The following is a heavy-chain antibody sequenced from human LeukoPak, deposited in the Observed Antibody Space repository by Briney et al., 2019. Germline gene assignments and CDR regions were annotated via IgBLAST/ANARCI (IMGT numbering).Heavy chain of an antibody. D-gene: IGHD3-3*01. CDR3: AKSGVYYDFWSGYYDDY. CDR1: GFTFTTYG. V-gene: IGHV3-30*18. Sequence: GRSLRLSCAASGFTFTTYGMHWVRQAPGKGLQWVAFIFYDGSLKYYGDSVKGRFSISRDNSKNTLYLQMNSLRAEDTAVYYCAKSGVYYDFWSGYYDDYWGQGTLVTVSS. J-gene: IGHJ4*02. CDR2: IFYDGSLK.